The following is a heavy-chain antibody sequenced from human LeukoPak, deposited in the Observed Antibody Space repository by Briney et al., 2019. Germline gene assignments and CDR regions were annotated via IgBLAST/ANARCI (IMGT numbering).Heavy chain of an antibody. CDR3: ARDLSSKAYYDFWSGGQYYFDY. V-gene: IGHV3-21*01. CDR2: ISSSSSYI. CDR1: GFTFSSYS. D-gene: IGHD3-3*01. Sequence: GGSLRLSCAASGFTFSSYSMNWVRQAPGKGLEWVSSISSSSSYICYADSVKGRFTISRGNAKNSLYLQMNSLRAEATAVYYCARDLSSKAYYDFWSGGQYYFDYWGQGTLVTVSS. J-gene: IGHJ4*02.